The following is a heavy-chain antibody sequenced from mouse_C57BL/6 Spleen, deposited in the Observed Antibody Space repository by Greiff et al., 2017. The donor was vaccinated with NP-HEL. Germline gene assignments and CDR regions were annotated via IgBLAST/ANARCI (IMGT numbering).Heavy chain of an antibody. CDR1: GFTFSSYA. Sequence: EVQLVESGGGLVKPGGSLKLSCAASGFTFSSYAMSWVRQTPEKRLEWVATISDGGSYTYYPDNVKGRFTISRDNAKNNLYLQMSHLKSEDTAMYYCARDWDYGGFAYWGQGTLVTVSA. D-gene: IGHD1-1*02. J-gene: IGHJ3*01. V-gene: IGHV5-4*01. CDR3: ARDWDYGGFAY. CDR2: ISDGGSYT.